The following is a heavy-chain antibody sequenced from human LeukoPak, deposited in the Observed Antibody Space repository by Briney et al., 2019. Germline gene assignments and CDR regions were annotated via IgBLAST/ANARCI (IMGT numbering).Heavy chain of an antibody. CDR3: ASYTESLGGYEIDY. CDR2: RNPNSGDT. Sequence: GASVKVSCKASGYTFTSYDINGVRQATGQGLEWMGWRNPNSGDTGYAQKLQGRVTITRNTSINTAYMELSSLRSEDTAVYYCASYTESLGGYEIDYWGQGTLVTVSS. J-gene: IGHJ4*02. V-gene: IGHV1-8*03. D-gene: IGHD5-12*01. CDR1: GYTFTSYD.